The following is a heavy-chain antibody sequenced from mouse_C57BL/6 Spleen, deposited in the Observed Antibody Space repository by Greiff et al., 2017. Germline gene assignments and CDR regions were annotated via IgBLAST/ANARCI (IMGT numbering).Heavy chain of an antibody. V-gene: IGHV5-4*01. CDR2: ISDGGSYP. D-gene: IGHD2-3*01. Sequence: EVQLVESGGGLVPPGGSLKLSCAASGFPFSSYAMSWVRPTPEKRLAWVATISDGGSYPYYPDTVKGRFTISRDNAKNNLYLQMSHLKSEDTAMYYCARDRDGYLCFDVGGTGTTVTVSS. CDR3: ARDRDGYLCFDV. J-gene: IGHJ1*03. CDR1: GFPFSSYA.